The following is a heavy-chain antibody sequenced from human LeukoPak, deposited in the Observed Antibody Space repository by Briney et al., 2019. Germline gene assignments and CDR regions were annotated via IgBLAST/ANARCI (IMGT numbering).Heavy chain of an antibody. J-gene: IGHJ6*02. D-gene: IGHD4-17*01. V-gene: IGHV3-48*03. CDR2: ISSSGSTI. CDR1: GFTFSSYE. CDR3: ARTPLYGAYPDYYYGMDV. Sequence: GGSLRLSCAASGFTFSSYEMNWVRQAPGKGLEWVSYISSSGSTIYYADSVKGRFTISRDNAKNSLYLQMNSLRAEDTAVYYCARTPLYGAYPDYYYGMDVWGQGTTVTVPS.